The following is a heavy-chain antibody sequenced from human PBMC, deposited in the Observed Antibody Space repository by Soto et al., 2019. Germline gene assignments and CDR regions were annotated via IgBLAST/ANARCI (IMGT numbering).Heavy chain of an antibody. J-gene: IGHJ4*02. V-gene: IGHV3-33*01. CDR3: ARDRGLRYLEWSLDY. D-gene: IGHD3-3*01. Sequence: QVQLVESGGGVVQPGRSLRLSCATSGFTFSSYGMYWVRQAPGKGLEWVAVIGYDGSDKYYADSVKGRFSISRDNSKNTLYLQLNSLRAEDTAVYYCARDRGLRYLEWSLDYWGQGTLVTVPS. CDR2: IGYDGSDK. CDR1: GFTFSSYG.